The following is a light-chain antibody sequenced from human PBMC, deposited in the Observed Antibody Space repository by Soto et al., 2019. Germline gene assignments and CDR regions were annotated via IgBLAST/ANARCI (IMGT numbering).Light chain of an antibody. CDR3: QQRSNWPIT. CDR2: GAS. J-gene: IGKJ5*01. Sequence: EIVLTQSPGTLSLSPGERAILSYRASQSVSSNLAWYQQKPGQAPRLLIYGASTRATGIPARFSGSGSGTDFTLTISSLEPEDFAVYYCQQRSNWPITFGQGTRLEIK. V-gene: IGKV3-11*01. CDR1: QSVSSN.